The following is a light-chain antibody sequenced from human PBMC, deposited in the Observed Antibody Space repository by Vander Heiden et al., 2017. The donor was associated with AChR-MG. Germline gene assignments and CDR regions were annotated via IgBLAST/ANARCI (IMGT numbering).Light chain of an antibody. CDR1: SSDVGGYNY. CDR2: DVS. J-gene: IGLJ3*02. V-gene: IGLV2-11*01. Sequence: QSALTQPRPVSGSPGQPATISCTGTSSDVGGYNYVSWYQQHPGKAPNLMIYDVSKRPSGVPDRFSGSKSGNTASLTISGLQAEDEADYYCCSYAGSYTWVFGGGTKLTVL. CDR3: CSYAGSYTWV.